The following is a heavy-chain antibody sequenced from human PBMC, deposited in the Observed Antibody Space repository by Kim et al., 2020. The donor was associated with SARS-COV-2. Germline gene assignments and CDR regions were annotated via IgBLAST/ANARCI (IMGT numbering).Heavy chain of an antibody. CDR3: ARSPYEYSSGWYISHYYYGMDV. CDR1: GDSVSSNSAA. D-gene: IGHD6-19*01. Sequence: SQTLSLTCAISGDSVSSNSAAWNWIRQSPSRGLEWLGRTYYRSKWYNDYAVSVKSRITINPDTSKNQFSLQLNSVTPEDTAVYYCARSPYEYSSGWYISHYYYGMDVWGQGTTVTVS. CDR2: TYYRSKWYN. J-gene: IGHJ6*02. V-gene: IGHV6-1*01.